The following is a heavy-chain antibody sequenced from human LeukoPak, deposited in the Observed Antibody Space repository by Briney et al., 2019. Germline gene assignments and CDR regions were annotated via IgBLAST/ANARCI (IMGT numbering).Heavy chain of an antibody. CDR2: IIPIFGTA. V-gene: IGHV1-69*05. D-gene: IGHD3-22*01. Sequence: GASVKVSCKASGGTFSSYDISWVRQAPGQGLEWMGRIIPIFGTANYAQKFQGRVTISTDESTSTAYMELSSLRSEDTAVYYCARGYYYDSSGTYYFDYWGQGTLVTVSS. J-gene: IGHJ4*02. CDR1: GGTFSSYD. CDR3: ARGYYYDSSGTYYFDY.